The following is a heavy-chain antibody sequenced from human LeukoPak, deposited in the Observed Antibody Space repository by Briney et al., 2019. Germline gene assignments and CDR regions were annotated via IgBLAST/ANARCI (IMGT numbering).Heavy chain of an antibody. J-gene: IGHJ4*02. CDR2: ISNSGGST. D-gene: IGHD3-10*01. CDR3: AKRASGSGTSLYYFDY. Sequence: GGSLRLSCAASGFTFSSYAMSWVRQAPGKGLEWVSVISNSGGSTFYADSVKGRFTISRDNSKNTLYLQMNSLRAEDTSVYYCAKRASGSGTSLYYFDYWGQGTLVTVSS. CDR1: GFTFSSYA. V-gene: IGHV3-23*01.